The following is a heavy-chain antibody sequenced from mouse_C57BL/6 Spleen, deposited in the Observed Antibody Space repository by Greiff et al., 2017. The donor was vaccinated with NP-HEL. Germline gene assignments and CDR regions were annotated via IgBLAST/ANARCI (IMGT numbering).Heavy chain of an antibody. CDR3: ARRYYGSSYYAMDY. CDR1: GYTFTDYY. D-gene: IGHD1-1*01. V-gene: IGHV1-19*01. CDR2: INPYNGGT. Sequence: EVQLQQSGPVLVKPGASVKMSCKASGYTFTDYYMNWVKQSHGKSLEWIGVINPYNGGTSYNQKFKGKATLTVDKSSSTAYMELNSLTSEDSAVYYCARRYYGSSYYAMDYWGQGTSVTVSS. J-gene: IGHJ4*01.